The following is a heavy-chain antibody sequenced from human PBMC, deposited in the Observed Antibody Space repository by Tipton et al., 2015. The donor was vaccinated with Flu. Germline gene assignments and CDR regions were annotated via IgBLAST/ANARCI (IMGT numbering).Heavy chain of an antibody. D-gene: IGHD2-2*01. V-gene: IGHV4-30-4*08. J-gene: IGHJ5*02. CDR3: ARGLSEMKDIVVANWFDP. CDR1: DFSISSGYY. CDR2: IYYTGST. Sequence: TLSLTCAVSDFSISSGYYWGWIRQTPGKGLEWIGYIYYTGSTHYNPSLKSRVTMSIDTTKDQFSLKLTSVTAADTAVYYCARGLSEMKDIVVANWFDPWGQGTLVTVSS.